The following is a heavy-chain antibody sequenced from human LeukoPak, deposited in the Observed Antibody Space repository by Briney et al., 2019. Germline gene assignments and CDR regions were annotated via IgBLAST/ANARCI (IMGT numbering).Heavy chain of an antibody. Sequence: GGSLRLSCAASGFTFSDYYMSWIRQAPGKGLEWVSYISSSGSTIYYADFVKGRFTISRDNAKNSLYLQMNSLRAEDTAVYYCAREPYGGNSEYFDYWGQGTLVTVSS. D-gene: IGHD4-23*01. V-gene: IGHV3-11*01. CDR2: ISSSGSTI. CDR3: AREPYGGNSEYFDY. J-gene: IGHJ4*02. CDR1: GFTFSDYY.